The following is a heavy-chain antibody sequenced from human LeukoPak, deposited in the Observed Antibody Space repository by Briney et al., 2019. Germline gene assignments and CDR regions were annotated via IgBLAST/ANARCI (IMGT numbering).Heavy chain of an antibody. D-gene: IGHD2-15*01. CDR1: GFTFSTYA. CDR2: ISGSGGST. V-gene: IGHV3-23*01. CDR3: ARWDIVVAGTFDI. Sequence: GGSLRLSCAASGFTFSTYAMSWVRQAPGKGLEWVSAISGSGGSTYYADSVKGRFTISRDNSKNTLYLQMGSLRAEDMAVYYCARWDIVVAGTFDIWGQGTMVSVSS. J-gene: IGHJ3*02.